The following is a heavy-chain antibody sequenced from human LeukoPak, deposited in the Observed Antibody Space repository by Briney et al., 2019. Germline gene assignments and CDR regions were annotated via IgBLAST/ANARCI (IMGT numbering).Heavy chain of an antibody. D-gene: IGHD3-22*01. V-gene: IGHV3-21*01. CDR1: GFTFSSYS. CDR3: ARDRGYYDSSGYPEEY. J-gene: IGHJ4*02. Sequence: GGSLRLSCAASGFTFSSYSMNWVRQAPGKGLEWVSSISSSSSYIYYADSVKGRFTISRDNAKNSLYLQMNSLRAEYTAVYYCARDRGYYDSSGYPEEYWGQGTLVTVSS. CDR2: ISSSSSYI.